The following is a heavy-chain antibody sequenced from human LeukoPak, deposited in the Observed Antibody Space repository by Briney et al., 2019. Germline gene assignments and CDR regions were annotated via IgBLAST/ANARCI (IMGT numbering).Heavy chain of an antibody. Sequence: ASVKVSCKASGYTFTSYDINWVRQATGQGLEWMGWMNPNSGNTGYAQKFQGRVTMTRSTSVSTAYMELSSLRSEDTAVYYCARGRSGLYYYYYCMDVWGKGTTVTVSS. CDR1: GYTFTSYD. D-gene: IGHD3-10*01. J-gene: IGHJ6*03. CDR3: ARGRSGLYYYYYCMDV. V-gene: IGHV1-8*01. CDR2: MNPNSGNT.